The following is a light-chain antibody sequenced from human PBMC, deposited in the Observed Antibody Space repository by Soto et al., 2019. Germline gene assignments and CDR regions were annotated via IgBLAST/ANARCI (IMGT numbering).Light chain of an antibody. CDR3: TVWDDSLRGRL. CDR1: SSNIESNF. CDR2: RNN. Sequence: QSVLTQPPSASGTPGQRVTISCSGSSSNIESNFVYWYQQFPGTAPRLLLYRNNQRPSGVPERCSGSKSGPSASLAISALRAEDEADYYWTVWDDSLRGRLFGGGTKVTVL. V-gene: IGLV1-47*01. J-gene: IGLJ2*01.